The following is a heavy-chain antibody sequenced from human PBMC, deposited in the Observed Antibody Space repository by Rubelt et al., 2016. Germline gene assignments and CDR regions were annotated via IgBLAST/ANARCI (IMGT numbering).Heavy chain of an antibody. J-gene: IGHJ5*02. V-gene: IGHV3-48*03. Sequence: EVQLVESGGGLVQPGGSLRLSCAASGFSFNIYEMNWVRQAPGKGLEWVSYISASGGAGYYAGAVKGRFNVSRDNAKNLLYRQMNNVTDEDYALYYCVRDEYGVGGDPWGQGTLVTVSA. CDR3: VRDEYGVGGDP. CDR2: ISASGGAG. CDR1: GFSFNIYE. D-gene: IGHD2/OR15-2a*01.